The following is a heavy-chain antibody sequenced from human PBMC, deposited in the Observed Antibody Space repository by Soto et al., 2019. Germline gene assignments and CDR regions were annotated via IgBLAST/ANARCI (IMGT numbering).Heavy chain of an antibody. CDR2: TSADNGDT. J-gene: IGHJ4*02. D-gene: IGHD2-2*01. CDR3: ARDERGTCTSSICYYFDY. V-gene: IGHV1-18*04. CDR1: GYTFTHYG. Sequence: QVQLVQSGAEVKEPGASVKVSCKASGYTFTHYGFSWVRQAPGQGLEWLAWTSADNGDTNYPPKLQGRVTLTTDTSTGTAYMELRSLRSDDTAVYYCARDERGTCTSSICYYFDYWGQGTLVTVSS.